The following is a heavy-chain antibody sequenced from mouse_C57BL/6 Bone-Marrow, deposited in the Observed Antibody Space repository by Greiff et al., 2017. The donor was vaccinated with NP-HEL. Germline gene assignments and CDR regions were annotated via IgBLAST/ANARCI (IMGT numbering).Heavy chain of an antibody. CDR3: ARKYDAETYFDV. Sequence: QVQLQQPGAELVKPGASVKLSCKASGYTFTSYWMHWVKQRPGQGLEWIGMIHPNSGSTNYNEKFKSKATLTVDKSSSTAYMHLSSLTSDDAADYYCARKYDAETYFDVWGKGTTVTVSS. CDR2: IHPNSGST. D-gene: IGHD2-3*01. J-gene: IGHJ1*03. V-gene: IGHV1-64*01. CDR1: GYTFTSYW.